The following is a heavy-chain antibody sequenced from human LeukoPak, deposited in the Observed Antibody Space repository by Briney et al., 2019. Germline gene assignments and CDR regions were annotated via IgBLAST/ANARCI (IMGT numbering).Heavy chain of an antibody. CDR3: ARAERLINFARGVFGSHFDS. Sequence: SETLSLTCAVCGGSFSRPFWSWIRQTLGKGLEWIGEIDHSGRTDYNPSLEGRVTMSVDTSKNQFSLRLTSVTAADTAVYFCARAERLINFARGVFGSHFDSWGQGTLVSVSS. D-gene: IGHD3-10*01. CDR1: GGSFSRPF. CDR2: IDHSGRT. V-gene: IGHV4-34*01. J-gene: IGHJ5*01.